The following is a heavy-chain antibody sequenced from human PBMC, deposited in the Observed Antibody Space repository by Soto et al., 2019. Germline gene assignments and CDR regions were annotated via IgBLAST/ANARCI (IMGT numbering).Heavy chain of an antibody. V-gene: IGHV3-23*01. CDR2: ISGSGGST. CDR3: AKDCFIEAAGTSSNWFDP. D-gene: IGHD6-13*01. CDR1: GFTFSSYA. J-gene: IGHJ5*02. Sequence: EVQLLESGGGLVQPGGSLRLSCAASGFTFSSYAMSWVRQAPGKGLEWVSAISGSGGSTYYADSVKGRFTISRDNSKNTLYLQMNSLRAEDTAVYYCAKDCFIEAAGTSSNWFDPWGQGTLVTVSS.